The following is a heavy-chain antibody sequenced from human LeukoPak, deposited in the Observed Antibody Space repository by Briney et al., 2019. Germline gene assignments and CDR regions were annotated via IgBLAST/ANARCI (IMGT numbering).Heavy chain of an antibody. CDR3: ARQGAYNYDSSGYYYVDY. J-gene: IGHJ4*02. D-gene: IGHD3-22*01. CDR2: IYPGDSDT. CDR1: GYSFTSYW. V-gene: IGHV5-51*01. Sequence: GESLKISCKGSGYSFTSYWIGWVRQMPGKGLEWMGIIYPGDSDTRSSPSFQGQVTISADKSISTAYLQWSSLKASDTAMYYCARQGAYNYDSSGYYYVDYWGQGTLVTVSS.